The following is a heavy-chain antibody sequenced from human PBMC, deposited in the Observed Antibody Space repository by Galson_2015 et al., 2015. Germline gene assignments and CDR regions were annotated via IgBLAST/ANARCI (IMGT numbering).Heavy chain of an antibody. J-gene: IGHJ6*03. CDR2: IIPIFGTA. D-gene: IGHD2-2*01. Sequence: SVKVSCKASGGTFSSYAISWVRQAPGQGLEWMGGIIPIFGTANYAQKFQGRVTITADESTSTAYMELSSLRSEDTAVYYCARNLGYCSSTSCYGENYYYYYMDVWGKGTMVTVSS. V-gene: IGHV1-69*13. CDR3: ARNLGYCSSTSCYGENYYYYYMDV. CDR1: GGTFSSYA.